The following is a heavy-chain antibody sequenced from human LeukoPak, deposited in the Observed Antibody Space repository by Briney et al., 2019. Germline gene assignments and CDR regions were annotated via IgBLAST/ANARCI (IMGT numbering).Heavy chain of an antibody. J-gene: IGHJ4*02. CDR2: ISYDGFNK. CDR3: AREVRRDSSGYYGPDY. D-gene: IGHD3-22*01. CDR1: GFTFSSYA. V-gene: IGHV3-30-3*01. Sequence: TGGSLRLSCAASGFTFSSYAMHWVRQPPGKGLERVAVISYDGFNKYYADSVKGRFTISRDNSKNTLYLQMNSLRAEDTAVYYCAREVRRDSSGYYGPDYWGQGTLVTVSS.